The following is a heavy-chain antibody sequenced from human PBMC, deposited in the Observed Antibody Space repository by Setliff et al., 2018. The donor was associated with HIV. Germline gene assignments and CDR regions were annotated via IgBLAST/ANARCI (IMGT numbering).Heavy chain of an antibody. J-gene: IGHJ2*01. CDR3: PRKEVRGPRRLYYYLDF. D-gene: IGHD1-26*01. Sequence: PSETLSLTCTVSGPSINIHYWSWIRQSPGKGFEWIGYIYSTGSTNYNPSLKSRVTMSVDTSQNQVSLDLDSVTAADTAVYYCPRKEVRGPRRLYYYLDFWGRVTLVTVAS. CDR1: GPSINIHY. CDR2: IYSTGST. V-gene: IGHV4-59*11.